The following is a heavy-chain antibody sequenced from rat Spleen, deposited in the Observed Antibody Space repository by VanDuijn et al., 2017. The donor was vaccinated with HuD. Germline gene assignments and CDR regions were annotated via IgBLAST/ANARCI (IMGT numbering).Heavy chain of an antibody. V-gene: IGHV3-1*01. D-gene: IGHD1-11*01. CDR1: GYSITSNY. Sequence: EVQLQESGPGLVKPSQSLSLTCSVTGYSITSNYWGWIRKFPGNKMEWIGHISYSGSTSYNPSLKSRISITRDTSKNQFFLQLNSVTTEDTATYYCARYRASDYGGYSELDCFDYWGQGVMVTVSS. J-gene: IGHJ2*01. CDR2: ISYSGST. CDR3: ARYRASDYGGYSELDCFDY.